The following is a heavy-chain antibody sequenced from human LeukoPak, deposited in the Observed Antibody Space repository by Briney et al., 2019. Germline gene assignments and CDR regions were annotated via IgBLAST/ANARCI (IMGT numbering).Heavy chain of an antibody. V-gene: IGHV4-59*02. D-gene: IGHD6-13*01. CDR2: IYYSGST. CDR3: AGIKYSSSWYLMPYY. J-gene: IGHJ4*02. CDR1: GGSVTDYY. Sequence: SETLSLTCTVSGGSVTDYYWSWIRQSPGKGLEWIGYIYYSGSTNYNPSLKSRVTISVDTSKNQFSLKLSSVTAADTAVYYCAGIKYSSSWYLMPYYWGQGTLVTVSS.